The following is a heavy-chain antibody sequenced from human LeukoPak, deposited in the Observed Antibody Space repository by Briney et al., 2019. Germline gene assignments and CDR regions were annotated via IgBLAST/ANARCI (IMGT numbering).Heavy chain of an antibody. CDR1: GYTFTGYY. CDR3: AVTSRDYDFWSGYLSGFDP. CDR2: INPNSGGT. V-gene: IGHV1-2*02. Sequence: ASVKVSCKASGYTFTGYYIHWVRQAPGQGLELMGWINPNSGGTNYAQKFQGRVTMTRDTSISTAYMELSRLRSDDTAVYYCAVTSRDYDFWSGYLSGFDPWGQGTLVTVSS. D-gene: IGHD3-3*01. J-gene: IGHJ5*02.